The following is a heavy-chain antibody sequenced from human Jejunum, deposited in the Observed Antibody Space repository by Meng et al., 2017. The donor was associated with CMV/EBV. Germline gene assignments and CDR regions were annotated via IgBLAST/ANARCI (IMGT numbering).Heavy chain of an antibody. V-gene: IGHV7-4-1*02. CDR3: ARGVVGATSGDY. J-gene: IGHJ4*02. CDR2: INTNTGNP. CDR1: GSISTSYA. D-gene: IGHD1-26*01. Sequence: QVQPVQSGYELKNPGASVKASAKVSGSISTSYAINWVRRAPGQGLGWMGWINTNTGNPTYAQGFTGRFVFALDTSVSTAYLQISSLKAEDTAVYYCARGVVGATSGDYWGQGTLVTVSS.